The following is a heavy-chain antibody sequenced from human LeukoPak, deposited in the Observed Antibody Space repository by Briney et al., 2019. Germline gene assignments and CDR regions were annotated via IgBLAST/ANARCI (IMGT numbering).Heavy chain of an antibody. J-gene: IGHJ4*02. CDR1: GFTFSDDY. D-gene: IGHD2/OR15-2a*01. Sequence: PGGSLRLSCAASGFTFSDDYMSWIRQAPGKGLEWVSYISSSGYTIYYADSVKGRFTISRDNAKNSLFLQMNSLRAEDTAVYYCASNSKIRGKGTDYWGQGTLVTVSS. V-gene: IGHV3-11*04. CDR3: ASNSKIRGKGTDY. CDR2: ISSSGYTI.